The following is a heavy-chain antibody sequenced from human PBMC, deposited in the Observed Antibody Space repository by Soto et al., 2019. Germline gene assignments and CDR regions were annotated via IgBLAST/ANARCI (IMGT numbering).Heavy chain of an antibody. Sequence: QVPLVQSGAEVKKPGASVKVSCKASGYTFTSYGIIWVRQAPGQGLEWMGWISAYNGNTNYAQKLQGRVTMTTDTSTSTAYMELRSLRSDDTAVYYCARRAGSYYNSPRGNYYYYYMDVWGKGTTVTVSS. CDR1: GYTFTSYG. CDR2: ISAYNGNT. V-gene: IGHV1-18*01. D-gene: IGHD3-10*01. CDR3: ARRAGSYYNSPRGNYYYYYMDV. J-gene: IGHJ6*03.